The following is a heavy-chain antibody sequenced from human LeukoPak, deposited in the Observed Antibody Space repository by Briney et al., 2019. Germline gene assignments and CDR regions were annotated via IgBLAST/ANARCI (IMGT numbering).Heavy chain of an antibody. V-gene: IGHV4-4*07. CDR1: GGSISSYY. Sequence: SETLSLTCTVSGGSISSYYWSWIRQPAGKGLEWIGRIYTSGSTNYNPSLKSRVTMSVDTSKNQFSLKLSSVTAADTAVYYCARIRYCSSTSCYAGVHWFDPWGQGTLVTVTS. J-gene: IGHJ5*02. D-gene: IGHD2-2*01. CDR2: IYTSGST. CDR3: ARIRYCSSTSCYAGVHWFDP.